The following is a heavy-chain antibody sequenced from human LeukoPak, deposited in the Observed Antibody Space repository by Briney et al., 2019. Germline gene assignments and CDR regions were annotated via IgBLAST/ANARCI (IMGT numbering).Heavy chain of an antibody. D-gene: IGHD2/OR15-2a*01. Sequence: GGSLRLSCAASGFTFRSFSMNWVRQAPGKGLEWVSAIDSSTTRIYYANSVRGRFTISRDNAKNSLDLQMNSLRAEDTAVYYCVRGGTYCDSTCKGADYWGQGTLVTVSS. CDR2: IDSSTTRI. CDR3: VRGGTYCDSTCKGADY. CDR1: GFTFRSFS. V-gene: IGHV3-21*01. J-gene: IGHJ4*02.